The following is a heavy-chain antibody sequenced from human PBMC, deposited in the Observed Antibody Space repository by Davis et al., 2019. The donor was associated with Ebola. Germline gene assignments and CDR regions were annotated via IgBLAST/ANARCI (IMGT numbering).Heavy chain of an antibody. Sequence: GESLKISCAASGFTFSVYWMNWVRQVPGKGLEWVANINQDGSVKSYVDSVEGRFTISRDNARNSLFLQMNSLRAEDTAVYYCARNGDYISAWGQGTLVTVSS. D-gene: IGHD4-17*01. J-gene: IGHJ5*02. CDR3: ARNGDYISA. V-gene: IGHV3-7*01. CDR2: INQDGSVK. CDR1: GFTFSVYW.